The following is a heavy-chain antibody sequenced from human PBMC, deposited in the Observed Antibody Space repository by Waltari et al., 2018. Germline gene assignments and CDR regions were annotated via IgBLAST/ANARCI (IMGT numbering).Heavy chain of an antibody. J-gene: IGHJ3*02. Sequence: QVQLVQSGAEVKKPGASVKVSCKASGYTFTSYGISWVRQAPGQGLEWMGWISAYNGNTNYAQKLQGRVTMTTDTSTSTAYMELRSLRSDDTAVYYCARPLGTVVTPEHHDAFDIWGQGTMVTVSS. CDR3: ARPLGTVVTPEHHDAFDI. CDR1: GYTFTSYG. D-gene: IGHD2-21*02. V-gene: IGHV1-18*01. CDR2: ISAYNGNT.